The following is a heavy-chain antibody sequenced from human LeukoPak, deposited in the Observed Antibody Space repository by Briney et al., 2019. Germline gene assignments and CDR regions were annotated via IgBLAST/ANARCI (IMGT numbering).Heavy chain of an antibody. CDR2: INHSGST. D-gene: IGHD3-10*01. CDR1: GGSISSGGYY. V-gene: IGHV4-34*01. Sequence: ASETLSLTCAVSGGSISSGGYYWSWIRQPPGKGLEWIGEINHSGSTNYNPSLKSRVTISVDTSKNQFSLKLSSVTAADTAVYYCAIQPGYYGSGSSFDPWGQGTLVTVSS. CDR3: AIQPGYYGSGSSFDP. J-gene: IGHJ5*02.